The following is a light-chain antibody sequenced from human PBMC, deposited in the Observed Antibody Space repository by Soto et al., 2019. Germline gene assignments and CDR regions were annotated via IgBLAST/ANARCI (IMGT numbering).Light chain of an antibody. V-gene: IGKV3-15*01. CDR2: GAS. CDR3: QQYNDRWT. CDR1: HSVSTA. Sequence: EIVMTQSPATQSVSPGERAILSCRASHSVSTALAWYQQKPGQAPRLLIYGASTRAPGVPARFSGTGSGTEFTLTISSLQSEDFAVYYCQQYNDRWTFGQGTTVEIK. J-gene: IGKJ1*01.